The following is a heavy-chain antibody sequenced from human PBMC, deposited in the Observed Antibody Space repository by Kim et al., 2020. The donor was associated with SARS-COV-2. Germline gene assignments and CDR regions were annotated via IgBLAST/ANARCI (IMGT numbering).Heavy chain of an antibody. J-gene: IGHJ4*02. D-gene: IGHD6-13*01. Sequence: GGSLRLSCAASGFTFSSYGMHWVRQAPGKGLEWVAVISYDGSNKYYADSVKGRFTISRDNSKNTLYLQMNSLRAEDTAVYYCARVPGAAAGTGIDYWGQGTLVTVSS. V-gene: IGHV3-33*05. CDR2: ISYDGSNK. CDR3: ARVPGAAAGTGIDY. CDR1: GFTFSSYG.